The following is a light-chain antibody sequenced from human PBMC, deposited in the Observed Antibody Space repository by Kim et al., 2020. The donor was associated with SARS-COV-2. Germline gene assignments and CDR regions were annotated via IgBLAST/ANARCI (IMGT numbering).Light chain of an antibody. CDR3: SSYTSTSTVL. CDR1: SSDVGSYNR. Sequence: QSALTQPPSVSGSPGQSVTISCTGTSSDVGSYNRVSWYQQPPGTAPKLMIYEVSNRPSGVPDRFSGSKSGNTASLTISGLQAEDEGDYYCSSYTSTSTVLFGGGTQLTV. V-gene: IGLV2-18*02. J-gene: IGLJ2*01. CDR2: EVS.